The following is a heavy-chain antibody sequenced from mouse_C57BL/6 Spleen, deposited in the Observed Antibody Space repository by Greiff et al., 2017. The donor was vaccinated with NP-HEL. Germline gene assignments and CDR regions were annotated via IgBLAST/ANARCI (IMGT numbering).Heavy chain of an antibody. CDR2: IWSGGST. Sequence: VQVVESGPGLVQPSQSLSITCTVSGFSLTSYGVHWVRQSPGKGLEWLGVIWSGGSTDYNAAFISRLSISKDNSKSQVFFKMNSLQADDTAIYYCARKGDYYEGYAMDYWGQGTSVTVSS. D-gene: IGHD1-1*01. CDR3: ARKGDYYEGYAMDY. CDR1: GFSLTSYG. J-gene: IGHJ4*01. V-gene: IGHV2-2*01.